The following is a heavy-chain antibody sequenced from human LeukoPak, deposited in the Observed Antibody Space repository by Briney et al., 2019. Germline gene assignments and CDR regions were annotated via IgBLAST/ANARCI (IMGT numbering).Heavy chain of an antibody. CDR2: IYTSGST. CDR1: GGSIRSYY. D-gene: IGHD2-15*01. CDR3: ARDVEARSPGGYYYYHMDV. Sequence: SETLSLTCTVSGGSIRSYYWSWIRQPAGKGLEWIGRIYTSGSTNYNPSLKSRVTMSVDTSKNQFPLKLSSVTAADTAVYYCARDVEARSPGGYYYYHMDVWGKGTTVTVSS. V-gene: IGHV4-4*07. J-gene: IGHJ6*03.